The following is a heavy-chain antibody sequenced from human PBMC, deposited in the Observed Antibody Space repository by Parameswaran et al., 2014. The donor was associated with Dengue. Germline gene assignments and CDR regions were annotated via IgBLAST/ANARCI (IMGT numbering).Heavy chain of an antibody. V-gene: IGHV4-39*01. CDR3: ARRYPDCGGDCYVFDY. Sequence: WIRQPPGKGLEWIGSIYYSGSTYYNPSLKSRVTISVDTSKNQFSLKLSSVTAADTAVYYCARRYPDCGGDCYVFDYWGQGTLVTVSS. D-gene: IGHD2-21*02. J-gene: IGHJ4*02. CDR2: IYYSGST.